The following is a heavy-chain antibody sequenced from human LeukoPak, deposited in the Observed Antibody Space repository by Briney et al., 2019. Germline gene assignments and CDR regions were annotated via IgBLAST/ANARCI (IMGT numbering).Heavy chain of an antibody. CDR2: ISGSGGST. Sequence: GGSLRLSCAASGFTFSSYAMSWVRQAPGKGLEWVSAISGSGGSTYYADSVKGRCSISRDNSKNTLYLQMNSLRAEDTAVYYCAKDRRDYYDSSGLKDAFDIWGQGTMVTVSS. D-gene: IGHD3-22*01. V-gene: IGHV3-23*01. CDR1: GFTFSSYA. CDR3: AKDRRDYYDSSGLKDAFDI. J-gene: IGHJ3*02.